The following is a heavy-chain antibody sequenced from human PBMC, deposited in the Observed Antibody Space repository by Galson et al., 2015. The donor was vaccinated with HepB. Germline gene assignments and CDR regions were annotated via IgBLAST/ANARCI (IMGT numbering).Heavy chain of an antibody. V-gene: IGHV3-30-3*01. CDR3: ASPYSSSTSIYAFDI. Sequence: SLRLSCAASGFTFSSYAMHWVRQAPGKGLEWVAVISYDGSNKYYADSVKGRFTISRDNSKNTLYLQMNSLRAEDTAVYYCASPYSSSTSIYAFDIWGQGTMVTVSS. D-gene: IGHD6-6*01. CDR2: ISYDGSNK. J-gene: IGHJ3*02. CDR1: GFTFSSYA.